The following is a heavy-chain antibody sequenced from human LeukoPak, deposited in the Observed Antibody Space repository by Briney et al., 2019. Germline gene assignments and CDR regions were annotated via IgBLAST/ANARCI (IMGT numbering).Heavy chain of an antibody. D-gene: IGHD6-13*01. CDR1: GYSFTNYW. V-gene: IGHV5-51*01. CDR3: ARHGTAADPPYAFDI. J-gene: IGHJ3*02. CDR2: IYPGDSDT. Sequence: GESLKISCKGSGYSFTNYWIGWARQMPGKGLEWMGIIYPGDSDTRYSPSFQGQVTISADKSISTAYLQWSSLKASDTAMYYCARHGTAADPPYAFDIWGQGTMVTVSS.